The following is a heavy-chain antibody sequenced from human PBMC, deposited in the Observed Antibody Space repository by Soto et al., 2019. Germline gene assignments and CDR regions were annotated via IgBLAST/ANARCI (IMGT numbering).Heavy chain of an antibody. J-gene: IGHJ6*02. V-gene: IGHV4-39*01. D-gene: IGHD6-6*01. Sequence: QLQLQESGPGLVKPSDTLSLTCTVFGGSVSSGSYYWGWIRQPPGKGLEWIGSIYYRGNTNYNPSLKSRASIPVYTVKNQISMKLSSVTAANPAVYYCARQVVFLQLVQSSGHYGMDVWGQGTPVTVSS. CDR2: IYYRGNT. CDR1: GGSVSSGSYY. CDR3: ARQVVFLQLVQSSGHYGMDV.